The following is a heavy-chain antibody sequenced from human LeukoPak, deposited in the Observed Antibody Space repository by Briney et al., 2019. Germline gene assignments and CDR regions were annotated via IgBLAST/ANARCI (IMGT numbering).Heavy chain of an antibody. J-gene: IGHJ4*02. D-gene: IGHD6-13*01. V-gene: IGHV3-72*01. Sequence: GGSLRLSCAGSGFTFSDSFMSWVRQAPGKGLEWVGRSRNKADSYTAEYAASVKGRFTISRDESKNSLYLQISSLETEDAAVYYCATSSWYRLAYWGQGSLVTVSS. CDR3: ATSSWYRLAY. CDR1: GFTFSDSF. CDR2: SRNKADSYTA.